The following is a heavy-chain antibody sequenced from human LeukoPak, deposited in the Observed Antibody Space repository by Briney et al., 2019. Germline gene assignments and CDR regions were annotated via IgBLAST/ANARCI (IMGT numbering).Heavy chain of an antibody. CDR2: LNTDGSTK. D-gene: IGHD3-22*01. Sequence: TGGSLRLSCAASGFTFSSYWVHWVRQAPGKGLVWVSRLNTDGSTKTYADSVKGRFTISRDNAKNTLYLQMNSLRAEDTAVYYCARAGPDYYDSSGYYWDSWGQGTLATVSS. CDR1: GFTFSSYW. J-gene: IGHJ4*02. V-gene: IGHV3-74*01. CDR3: ARAGPDYYDSSGYYWDS.